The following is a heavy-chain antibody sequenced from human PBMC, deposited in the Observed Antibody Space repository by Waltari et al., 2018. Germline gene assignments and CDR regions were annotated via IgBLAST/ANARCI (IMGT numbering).Heavy chain of an antibody. D-gene: IGHD3-16*01. CDR1: GFSFSTYV. CDR3: ARASGVDY. J-gene: IGHJ4*02. CDR2: ISDAGGII. Sequence: EVQLLESGGGLVQPGGPLRLSCAASGFSFSTYVMNWVRQAPGKGLEWVSSISDAGGIINYADSVKGRFTISRDNSKNTLYLQMNSLRGEDTAVYYCARASGVDYWGQGTLVTISS. V-gene: IGHV3-23*01.